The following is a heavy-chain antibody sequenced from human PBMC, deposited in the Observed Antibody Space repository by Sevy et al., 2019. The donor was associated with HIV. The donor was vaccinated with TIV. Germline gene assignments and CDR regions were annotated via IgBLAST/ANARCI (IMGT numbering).Heavy chain of an antibody. Sequence: ASVKVSCKASGYTFTDYYMHWVRQAPGQGLEWMGWINPNSGGTNYAQKFQGRVTMTRDTSISTAYMELSRLRSDDTAVYYCARDALLRRGYLDYWGQGTLVTVSS. V-gene: IGHV1-2*02. CDR2: INPNSGGT. CDR1: GYTFTDYY. J-gene: IGHJ4*02. CDR3: ARDALLRRGYLDY. D-gene: IGHD3-10*01.